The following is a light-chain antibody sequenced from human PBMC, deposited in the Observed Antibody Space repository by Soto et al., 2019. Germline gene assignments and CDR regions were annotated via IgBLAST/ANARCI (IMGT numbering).Light chain of an antibody. CDR2: DVS. CDR3: SSYASSSTPYV. CDR1: SSYVGGYNY. V-gene: IGLV2-14*03. Sequence: QSALTQPDSVSGSSGQSITISCTGTSSYVGGYNYVSWYQQHPGKAPKLLIYDVSNRPSWVSIRFSGSKSGNTASLTVPRLQADDEADYYCSSYASSSTPYVLGTGTKVTVL. J-gene: IGLJ1*01.